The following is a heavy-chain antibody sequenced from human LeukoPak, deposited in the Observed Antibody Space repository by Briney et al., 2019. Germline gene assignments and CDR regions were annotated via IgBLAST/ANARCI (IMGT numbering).Heavy chain of an antibody. D-gene: IGHD3-9*01. V-gene: IGHV3-53*01. CDR3: ARILTGYYHFDY. CDR1: GFTVSSNY. CDR2: IYSGGST. Sequence: GGSLRLSCAASGFTVSSNYMSWVRQAPGKGLEWVSVIYSGGSTYYADSVKGRFTISRDNSKNTLYLQMNSLRAEDTAVYYCARILTGYYHFDYWGQGTLVTVSS. J-gene: IGHJ4*02.